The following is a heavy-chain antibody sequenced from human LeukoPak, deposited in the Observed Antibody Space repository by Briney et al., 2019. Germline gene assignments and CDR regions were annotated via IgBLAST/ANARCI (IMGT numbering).Heavy chain of an antibody. J-gene: IGHJ4*02. V-gene: IGHV3-30*02. CDR3: ASYNPYY. D-gene: IGHD1-1*01. CDR1: GFTFNSYG. Sequence: GGSLRLSCAASGFTFNSYGMHWVRQAPGKGLEWVAFIRYDGSNKYYADSVKGRFTISRDNSKNTLHLQMNSLRVEDTAVYYCASYNPYYGGQGTLVTVSS. CDR2: IRYDGSNK.